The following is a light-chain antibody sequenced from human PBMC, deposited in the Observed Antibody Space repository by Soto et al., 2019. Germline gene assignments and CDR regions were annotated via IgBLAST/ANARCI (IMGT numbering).Light chain of an antibody. V-gene: IGLV2-14*03. Sequence: QSVLTQPASVSGSPGQSITISCTGTSSDIGAYNYVSWYQQHPDKAPQLLIYDVSFRPSGVSDRFSGSNSGNTASLTISGLPSGDEGDEADYYCSSYAGRSAVVFGGGTKLTVL. CDR1: SSDIGAYNY. J-gene: IGLJ2*01. CDR2: DVS. CDR3: SSYAGRSAVV.